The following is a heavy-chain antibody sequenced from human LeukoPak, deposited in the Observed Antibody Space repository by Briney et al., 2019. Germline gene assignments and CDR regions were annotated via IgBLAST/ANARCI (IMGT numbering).Heavy chain of an antibody. Sequence: GASVKVSCKASGGTFSSYAISWVRQAPGQGLEWMGGIIPIFGTANYAQKFQGRVTITADESTSTAYMELSSLRSEDTAVYYCARTCSSTSCHDAFDIWGQGTMVTVSS. CDR2: IIPIFGTA. J-gene: IGHJ3*02. D-gene: IGHD2-2*01. CDR3: ARTCSSTSCHDAFDI. V-gene: IGHV1-69*13. CDR1: GGTFSSYA.